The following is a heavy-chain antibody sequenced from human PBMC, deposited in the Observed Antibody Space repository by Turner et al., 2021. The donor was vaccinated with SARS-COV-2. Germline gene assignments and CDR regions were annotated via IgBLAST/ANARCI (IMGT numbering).Heavy chain of an antibody. D-gene: IGHD3-22*01. CDR1: GYTVASYG. Sequence: HVQLVPSGAGGKKPGASVTVSCKASGYTVASYGISWVRQAPGQGLEWMGWISAYNGNTNYAQKLQGRVTMTTDTSTSTAYMELRSLRSDDTAVYYCAREPFTYYYDSSGNWFDPWGQGTLVTVSS. J-gene: IGHJ5*02. CDR2: ISAYNGNT. CDR3: AREPFTYYYDSSGNWFDP. V-gene: IGHV1-18*01.